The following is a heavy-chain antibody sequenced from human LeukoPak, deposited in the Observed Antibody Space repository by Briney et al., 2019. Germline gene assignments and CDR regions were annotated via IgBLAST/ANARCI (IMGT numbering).Heavy chain of an antibody. CDR2: IKQDGSET. Sequence: GGPLRLPCAPSGLPYSDYWKRGPRHAPEKGLDWVASIKQDGSETYYVDSVKGRFTISRDNTKNSLYLQMNSLRSEDTAVYYCARRLSGDDAFDIWGQGTLVTVSS. V-gene: IGHV3-7*05. J-gene: IGHJ3*02. CDR1: GLPYSDYW. CDR3: ARRLSGDDAFDI. D-gene: IGHD7-27*01.